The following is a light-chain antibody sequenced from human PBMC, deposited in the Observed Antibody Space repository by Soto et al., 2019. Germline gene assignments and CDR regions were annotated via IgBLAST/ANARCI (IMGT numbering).Light chain of an antibody. CDR1: QSISSY. CDR2: AAS. V-gene: IGKV1-39*01. J-gene: IGKJ5*01. Sequence: IQMTQSPSSLSASVGYRFNITCRASQSISSYLNWYQKKTGKAPKLLIYAASSLQSGVPSRLSGSGYGTDLTITISSTKNEDFETXXXXQXYXNXXTXGQGTRLEIK. CDR3: XQXYXNXXT.